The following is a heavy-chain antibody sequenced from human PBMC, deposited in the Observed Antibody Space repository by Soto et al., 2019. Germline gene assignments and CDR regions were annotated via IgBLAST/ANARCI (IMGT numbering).Heavy chain of an antibody. CDR1: GGAFSSYA. J-gene: IGHJ6*02. D-gene: IGHD3-10*01. CDR3: ARGGSGSYGRGTYYYYGMDV. V-gene: IGHV1-69*06. CDR2: IIPFFNTA. Sequence: QVQLVQSGAEVKKPGSSVKVSCKTSGGAFSSYAISWVRQAPGQGLEWMGGIIPFFNTANYAQKFQGRVTITADKSTSTASTYLSSLRSEDTAVYYCARGGSGSYGRGTYYYYGMDVWGQGTTVTVSS.